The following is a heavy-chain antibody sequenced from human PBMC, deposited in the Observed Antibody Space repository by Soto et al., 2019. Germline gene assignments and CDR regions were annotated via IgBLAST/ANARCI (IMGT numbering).Heavy chain of an antibody. CDR2: FNPENGET. V-gene: IGHV1-24*01. D-gene: IGHD3-3*01. J-gene: IGHJ4*02. Sequence: GASVKVSCKASGYTFTSYDINWVRQATGQGLEWMGGFNPENGETIYAQKFQGRVTMTEDTSIDTAYMELSSLRSEDTAVYYCATRGVSRYDFWSGLDYWGQGTLVTVSS. CDR3: ATRGVSRYDFWSGLDY. CDR1: GYTFTSYD.